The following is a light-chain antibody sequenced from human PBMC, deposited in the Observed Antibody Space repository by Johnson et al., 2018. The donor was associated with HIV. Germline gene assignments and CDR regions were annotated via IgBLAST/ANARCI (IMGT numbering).Light chain of an antibody. CDR3: GTWDSSLSARV. V-gene: IGLV1-51*02. J-gene: IGLJ1*01. CDR2: RND. Sequence: QPVLTQPPSVSAAPGQKVTISCSGSSSNIGNNYVSWYQQLPGTAPKLLIYRNDQRPSGIPDRFSGSKSGTSATLGIPGLQPGDEADYYCGTWDSSLSARVFGTGTKVTV. CDR1: SSNIGNNY.